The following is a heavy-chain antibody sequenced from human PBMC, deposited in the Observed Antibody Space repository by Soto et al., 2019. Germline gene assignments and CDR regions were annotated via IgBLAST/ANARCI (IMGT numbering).Heavy chain of an antibody. D-gene: IGHD5-12*01. CDR2: IYHSGST. Sequence: QVQLQESGPGLVKPSGTLSLTCAVSGGSISSSNWWSWVRQPPGKGLEWIGEIYHSGSTNYNPSLKSGFAISMDKSKNQFSLKLSSVTAADTAVYYCARVGNSGYYSGGEGLAFDPWGQGTLVTVFS. CDR3: ARVGNSGYYSGGEGLAFDP. V-gene: IGHV4-4*02. CDR1: GGSISSSNW. J-gene: IGHJ5*02.